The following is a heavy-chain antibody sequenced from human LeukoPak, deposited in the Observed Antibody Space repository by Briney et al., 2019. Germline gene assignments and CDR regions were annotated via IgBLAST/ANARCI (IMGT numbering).Heavy chain of an antibody. J-gene: IGHJ2*01. CDR3: ARSIAARPYYWYFDL. V-gene: IGHV4-61*01. D-gene: IGHD6-6*01. CDR1: GGSFSSGSYY. CDR2: IYYSGST. Sequence: SETLSLTCTVSGGSFSSGSYYWSWIRQPPGKGLEWIGYIYYSGSTNYNPSLKSRVTISVDTSKNQFSLKLSSVTAADTAVYYCARSIAARPYYWYFDLWGRGTLVTVSS.